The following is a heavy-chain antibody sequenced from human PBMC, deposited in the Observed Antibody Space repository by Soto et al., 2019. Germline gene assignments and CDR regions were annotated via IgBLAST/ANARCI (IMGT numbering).Heavy chain of an antibody. CDR2: ISWNSGSI. Sequence: GGSLRLSCAASGFTFDDYAMHWVRQAPGKGLEWVSGISWNSGSIGYADSVKGRFTISRDNAKNSLYLQMNSLMTEDTAVYYCSADRGWELGRFDLWGQGTLVTVSS. CDR1: GFTFDDYA. CDR3: SADRGWELGRFDL. V-gene: IGHV3-9*01. J-gene: IGHJ5*02. D-gene: IGHD1-26*01.